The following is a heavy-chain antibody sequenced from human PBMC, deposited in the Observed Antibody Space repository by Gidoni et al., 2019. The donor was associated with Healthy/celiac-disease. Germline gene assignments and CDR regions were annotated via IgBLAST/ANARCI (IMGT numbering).Heavy chain of an antibody. CDR1: GFTFTSYA. Sequence: EVQLLESGGGLVQPGGSLRLSCAASGFTFTSYAMSWVRQAPGKGLEWVSVISGMGGSTYYADSVKGRFTISRDNSKNTLYLQMNSLRAEDTAVYYCAKDREVLWFGDQDAFDIWGQGTVVTVSS. CDR2: ISGMGGST. D-gene: IGHD3-10*01. V-gene: IGHV3-23*01. CDR3: AKDREVLWFGDQDAFDI. J-gene: IGHJ3*02.